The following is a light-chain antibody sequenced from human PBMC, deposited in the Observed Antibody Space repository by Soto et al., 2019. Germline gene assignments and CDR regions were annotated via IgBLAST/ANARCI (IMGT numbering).Light chain of an antibody. CDR3: QQYGDWRYT. CDR1: QSISSS. V-gene: IGKV3-15*01. Sequence: EIVMTQSPATLSVSPGGGATLSCRASQSISSSLAWYQLKPGQAPRLLIYGSSTRATGIPGRFSGGGSGTDFTLTSSSQQSEDFAIYYCQQYGDWRYTFGQGTKLEIK. CDR2: GSS. J-gene: IGKJ2*01.